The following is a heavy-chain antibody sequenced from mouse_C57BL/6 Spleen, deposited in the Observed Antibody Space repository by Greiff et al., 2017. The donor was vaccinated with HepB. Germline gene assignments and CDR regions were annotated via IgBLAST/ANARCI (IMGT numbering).Heavy chain of an antibody. CDR3: ASPPHYGSSSAWFAY. V-gene: IGHV1-75*01. Sequence: QVQLKQSGPELVKPGASVKISCKASGYTFTDYYINWVKQRPGQGLEWIGWIFPGSGSTYYNEKFKGKATLTVDKSSSTAYMLLSSLTSEDSAVYFCASPPHYGSSSAWFAYWGQGTLVTVSA. J-gene: IGHJ3*01. CDR1: GYTFTDYY. CDR2: IFPGSGST. D-gene: IGHD1-1*01.